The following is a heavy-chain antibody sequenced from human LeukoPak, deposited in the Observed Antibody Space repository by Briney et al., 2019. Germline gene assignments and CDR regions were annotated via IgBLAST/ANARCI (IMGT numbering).Heavy chain of an antibody. D-gene: IGHD5-18*01. CDR2: ISHDETAR. Sequence: GGSLRLSCAASGFDIIGYALYWVRQPPGKGLEFVASISHDETARYTNSVKGRFTISRDTSKNTLYLQMNRLRVEDTAVYYCTRTGLGYSLGNGLDAWGQGTRVTVSS. V-gene: IGHV3-30*04. CDR1: GFDIIGYA. J-gene: IGHJ5*02. CDR3: TRTGLGYSLGNGLDA.